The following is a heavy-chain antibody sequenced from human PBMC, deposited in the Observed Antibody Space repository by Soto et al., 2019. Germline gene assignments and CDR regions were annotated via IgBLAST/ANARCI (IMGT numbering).Heavy chain of an antibody. V-gene: IGHV4-34*01. D-gene: IGHD3-3*01. CDR2: INHSGST. J-gene: IGHJ6*04. Sequence: PSETLSLTCAVYGGSFSGYYWSWIRQPPGKGLEWIGEINHSGSTNYNPSLKSRVTISVDTSKNQFSLKLSSVTAADTAVYYCARSILGLRGRYGMDVWGEGTTVTVSS. CDR1: GGSFSGYY. CDR3: ARSILGLRGRYGMDV.